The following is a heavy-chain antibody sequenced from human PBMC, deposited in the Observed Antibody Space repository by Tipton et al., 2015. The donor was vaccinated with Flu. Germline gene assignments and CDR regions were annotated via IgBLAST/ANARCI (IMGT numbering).Heavy chain of an antibody. CDR1: GYTFTSYG. V-gene: IGHV1-18*01. D-gene: IGHD3-3*01. CDR3: ARSPRAIFGVDLAGYYYYYGMDV. CDR2: ISAYNGNT. J-gene: IGHJ6*02. Sequence: QLVQSGAEVKKPGASVKVSCKASGYTFTSYGISWVRQAPGQGLEWMGWISAYNGNTNYAQKLQGRVTMTTDTSTSTAYMELRSLRSDDTAVYYCARSPRAIFGVDLAGYYYYYGMDVWGQGTTVTVSS.